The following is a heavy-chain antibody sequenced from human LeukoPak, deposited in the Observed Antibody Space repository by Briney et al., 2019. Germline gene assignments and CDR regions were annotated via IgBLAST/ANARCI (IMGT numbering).Heavy chain of an antibody. J-gene: IGHJ4*02. CDR2: INSNSGGT. D-gene: IGHD6-19*01. V-gene: IGHV1-2*02. Sequence: GASVKVSCKASGYTXTAYYMHGVRQAPGQGLEWMGWINSNSGGTKFAQKFQGRVTMTRDTSISTAYMELSRLRSDDTAVYYCARGTSSGWYLDYWGQGTLVTVSS. CDR3: ARGTSSGWYLDY. CDR1: GYTXTAYY.